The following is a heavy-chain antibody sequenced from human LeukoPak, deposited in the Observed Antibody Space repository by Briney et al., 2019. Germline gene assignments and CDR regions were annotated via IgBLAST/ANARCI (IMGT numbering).Heavy chain of an antibody. J-gene: IGHJ4*02. D-gene: IGHD4-17*01. Sequence: QSGGSLRLSCAASGFTVINNYMSWVRQAPGKGLEWVSVIYAAGTMYYADSVKGRFTISRDNAKNTLYLQMNSLRAEDTAVYYCAVPATTETTDYFDYWGQGILVTVSS. CDR3: AVPATTETTDYFDY. CDR1: GFTVINNY. V-gene: IGHV3-66*01. CDR2: IYAAGTM.